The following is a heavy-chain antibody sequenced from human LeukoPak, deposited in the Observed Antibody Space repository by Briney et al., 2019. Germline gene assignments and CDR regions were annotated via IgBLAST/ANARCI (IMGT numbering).Heavy chain of an antibody. J-gene: IGHJ4*02. V-gene: IGHV3-48*01. D-gene: IGHD3-16*02. Sequence: TGGSLRLSCAASGFTFSSYSMNWVRQAPGKGLEWLSYITSSSSTIYYADSVKGRFTISRDNAKNSLYLQMNSLRAEDTAVYYCARVGGGDDYVWGSYRLKEGGYFDYWGQGTLVTVSS. CDR3: ARVGGGDDYVWGSYRLKEGGYFDY. CDR1: GFTFSSYS. CDR2: ITSSSSTI.